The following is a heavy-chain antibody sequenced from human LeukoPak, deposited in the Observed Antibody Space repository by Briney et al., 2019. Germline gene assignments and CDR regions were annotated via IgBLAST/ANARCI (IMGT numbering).Heavy chain of an antibody. CDR1: GGSFSGYY. Sequence: SETLSLTCAVYGGSFSGYYWSWIRQPPGKGLEWIGEINHSGSTNYNPSLKSRVTISVDTSKNQFSLKLSSVTAADTAVYYCARHAVGMVRGYFDYWGQGTLVTVSS. V-gene: IGHV4-34*01. D-gene: IGHD3-10*01. CDR2: INHSGST. J-gene: IGHJ4*02. CDR3: ARHAVGMVRGYFDY.